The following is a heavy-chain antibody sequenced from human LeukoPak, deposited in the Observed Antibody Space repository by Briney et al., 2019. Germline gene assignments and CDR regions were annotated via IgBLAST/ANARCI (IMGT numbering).Heavy chain of an antibody. CDR2: IIPIFGTA. CDR1: GGTFSSYA. J-gene: IGHJ4*02. V-gene: IGHV1-69*15. Sequence: SVKVSCKASGGTFSSYAISWVRQAPGQGLEWMGRIIPIFGTANYAQKFQGRVTITADESTSTAYMELSSLRSEDTAVYYCAAHNYYDSSGYYYLDYWGQGTLVTVSS. CDR3: AAHNYYDSSGYYYLDY. D-gene: IGHD3-22*01.